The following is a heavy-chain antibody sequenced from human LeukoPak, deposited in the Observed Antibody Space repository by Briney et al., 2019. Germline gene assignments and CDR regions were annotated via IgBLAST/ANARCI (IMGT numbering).Heavy chain of an antibody. D-gene: IGHD6-19*01. CDR2: ISSSGSSI. V-gene: IGHV3-21*01. J-gene: IGHJ4*02. Sequence: GGTLRLSCAASGFTFSRYSMNWVRQAPGKGLEGGSCISSSGSSIFYADSVKGRFTISRDNAKSSLYLQMNSLRAEDTAVYYCARVEFGYASGWYEGDYWGQGTLVTVSS. CDR1: GFTFSRYS. CDR3: ARVEFGYASGWYEGDY.